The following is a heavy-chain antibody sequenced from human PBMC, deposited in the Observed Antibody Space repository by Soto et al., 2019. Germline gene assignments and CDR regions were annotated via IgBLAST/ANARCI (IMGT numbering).Heavy chain of an antibody. CDR1: GVSISSSIYY. J-gene: IGHJ5*02. CDR3: ARVAGLLWFGELFNWFDP. CDR2: IYYSGST. V-gene: IGHV4-39*01. Sequence: SETLSLTCTVSGVSISSSIYYWGWIRQPPGKGLEWIGSIYYSGSTYYNPSLKSRVTISVDTSKNQFSLKLSSVTAADTAVYYFARVAGLLWFGELFNWFDPWGQGTLVTVSS. D-gene: IGHD3-10*01.